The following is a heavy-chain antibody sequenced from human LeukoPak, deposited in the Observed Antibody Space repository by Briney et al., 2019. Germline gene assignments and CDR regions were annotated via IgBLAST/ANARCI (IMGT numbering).Heavy chain of an antibody. CDR3: TTDRWYSADH. J-gene: IGHJ5*02. V-gene: IGHV3-7*03. Sequence: GGSLRLSCAASGFTFSIYWMSWVRQAPGKGLEWVAIIEKNGSGKNYVDSVKGRFIISRDNAKNSLFLQMDSLKVEDTAIYYCTTDRWYSADHWGQGTLVTVSS. D-gene: IGHD2-15*01. CDR2: IEKNGSGK. CDR1: GFTFSIYW.